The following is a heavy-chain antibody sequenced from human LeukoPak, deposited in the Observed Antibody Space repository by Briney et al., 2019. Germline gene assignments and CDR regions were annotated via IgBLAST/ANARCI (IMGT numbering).Heavy chain of an antibody. J-gene: IGHJ5*01. Sequence: GESLKISCRGSGFSFTSYWIGWVRQMPGKGLEWMGIIYPGDSDTRYSPSFQGQVTISADKSISTAYLLWSSLKASDTAMYYCARPRPLITVTDDAFVSWGQGTLVTVSS. D-gene: IGHD1-20*01. V-gene: IGHV5-51*01. CDR1: GFSFTSYW. CDR3: ARPRPLITVTDDAFVS. CDR2: IYPGDSDT.